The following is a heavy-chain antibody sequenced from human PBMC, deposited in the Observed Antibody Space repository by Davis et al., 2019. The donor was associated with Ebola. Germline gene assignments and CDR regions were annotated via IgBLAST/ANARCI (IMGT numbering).Heavy chain of an antibody. J-gene: IGHJ4*02. V-gene: IGHV4-34*01. CDR2: INPSGTT. D-gene: IGHD6-13*01. CDR1: GGSFSGYY. CDR3: ARRRLLWYRTYYFEN. Sequence: SETLSLTCAVYGGSFSGYYWSWIRQPPRKGLEGIGEINPSGTTNYNPSLTSRVTISVDTSKNQFSLKLSSVTAADTAVYYCARRRLLWYRTYYFENWGQGTLVTVSS.